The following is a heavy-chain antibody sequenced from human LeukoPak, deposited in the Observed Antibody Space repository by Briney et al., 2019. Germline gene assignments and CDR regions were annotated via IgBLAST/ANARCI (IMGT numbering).Heavy chain of an antibody. CDR3: ARHITGTTWDFDY. CDR2: INHSGST. J-gene: IGHJ4*02. D-gene: IGHD1-20*01. Sequence: SETLSLTCAVYGGSFSGYYWSWIRQPPGKGLEWIGEINHSGSTNYNPSLKSRVTISVDTSKNQFSLKLSSVTAADTAVYYCARHITGTTWDFDYWGQGTLVTVSS. V-gene: IGHV4-34*01. CDR1: GGSFSGYY.